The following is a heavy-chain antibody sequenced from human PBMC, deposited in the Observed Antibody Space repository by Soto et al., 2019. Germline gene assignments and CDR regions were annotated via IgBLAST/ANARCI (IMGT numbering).Heavy chain of an antibody. CDR2: VSWDGGTT. CDR3: AKENGGTYAFDY. J-gene: IGHJ4*02. CDR1: GFTFDDFT. D-gene: IGHD2-8*01. V-gene: IGHV3-43*01. Sequence: PGGSLRLSCAASGFTFDDFTMHWVRHPPGKGLEWISRVSWDGGTTSYADSVKGRFTISRDNSKNSLYLQVKSLRTEDTAFYYCAKENGGTYAFDYWGQGTLVTVSS.